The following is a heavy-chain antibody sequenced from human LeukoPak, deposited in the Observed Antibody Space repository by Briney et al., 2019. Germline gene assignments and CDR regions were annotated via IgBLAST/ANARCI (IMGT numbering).Heavy chain of an antibody. D-gene: IGHD3-22*01. CDR1: GYTFTGYY. Sequence: ASVKVSCKASGYTFTGYYMHWVRQAPGQGLEWMGWINPNSGGTNYAQKFQGRVTMTRDTSISTAYMELSRLRSDDTAVYYCAILTHYYYDSSGYSFDYWGQGTLVTVSS. CDR2: INPNSGGT. J-gene: IGHJ4*02. V-gene: IGHV1-2*02. CDR3: AILTHYYYDSSGYSFDY.